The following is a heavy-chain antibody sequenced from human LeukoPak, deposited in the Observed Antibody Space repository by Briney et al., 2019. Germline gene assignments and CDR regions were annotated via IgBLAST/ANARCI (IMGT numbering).Heavy chain of an antibody. CDR1: GFPFSSYA. CDR2: ISNSDDST. Sequence: GGSLRLSCAASGFPFSSYAMSWVRQAPGKGLEWVSTISNSDDSTYYADSVRGRFTISRDNSENTLFLRMDSLRAEDTAVYYCAKATGYLLWGQGTLVIVSS. CDR3: AKATGYLL. V-gene: IGHV3-23*01. J-gene: IGHJ4*02. D-gene: IGHD1-14*01.